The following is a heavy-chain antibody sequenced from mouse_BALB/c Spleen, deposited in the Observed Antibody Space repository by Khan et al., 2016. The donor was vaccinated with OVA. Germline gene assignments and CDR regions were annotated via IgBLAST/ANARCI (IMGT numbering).Heavy chain of an antibody. J-gene: IGHJ3*01. CDR2: IDPENGKS. V-gene: IGHV14-1*02. CDR1: GFNIKDYY. Sequence: VQLQQSGAELVRPGALVKLSCKASGFNIKDYYIHWMKQRPEQGLEWIGWIDPENGKSIYDPKFQDKASITADTSSNTAYMQLSSLTSDDTAIYYCARSGYFAWFGYWGQGTLVTVSA. CDR3: ARSGYFAWFGY.